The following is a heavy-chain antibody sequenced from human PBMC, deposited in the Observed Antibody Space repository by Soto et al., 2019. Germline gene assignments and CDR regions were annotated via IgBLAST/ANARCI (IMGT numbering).Heavy chain of an antibody. D-gene: IGHD4-17*01. CDR3: ARADDYGDYVREGWFDP. CDR1: GGSFSGYY. J-gene: IGHJ5*02. V-gene: IGHV4-34*01. Sequence: QVQLQQWGAGLLKPSETLSLTCAVYGGSFSGYYWSWIRQPPGKGLEWIGEINHSGSTNYKPSLKSRVTISVDTSKNQFSLKLSSVTAADTAVYYCARADDYGDYVREGWFDPWGQGTLVTVSS. CDR2: INHSGST.